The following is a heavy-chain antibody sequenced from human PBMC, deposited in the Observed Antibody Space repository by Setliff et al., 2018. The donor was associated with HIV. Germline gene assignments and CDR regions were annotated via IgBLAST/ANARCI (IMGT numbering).Heavy chain of an antibody. Sequence: PEETLSLTCAVSGHSISSGYFCGWIRQTPGKGLAWIGNIYQSANAYYNPSIKSRVTISVDTSRNRFPLKLSSVTAADTAVYYCVTGYTSVWYSVFWGQGILVTVSS. J-gene: IGHJ4*02. CDR3: VTGYTSVWYSVF. CDR2: IYQSANA. V-gene: IGHV4-38-2*01. CDR1: GHSISSGYF. D-gene: IGHD6-13*01.